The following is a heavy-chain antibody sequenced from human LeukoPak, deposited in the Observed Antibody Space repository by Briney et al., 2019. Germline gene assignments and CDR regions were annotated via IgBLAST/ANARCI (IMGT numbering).Heavy chain of an antibody. CDR2: ISSSGSTI. V-gene: IGHV3-11*01. D-gene: IGHD3-9*01. CDR1: GFTFSDYY. CDR3: ASFYYDILTGYYPQDY. J-gene: IGHJ4*02. Sequence: GGSLTLSCAASGFTFSDYYMSWIRQAPGKGLEWVSYISSSGSTIYYADSVKGRFTISRDNAKNSLYLQMNSLRAEDTAVYYCASFYYDILTGYYPQDYWGQGTLVTVSS.